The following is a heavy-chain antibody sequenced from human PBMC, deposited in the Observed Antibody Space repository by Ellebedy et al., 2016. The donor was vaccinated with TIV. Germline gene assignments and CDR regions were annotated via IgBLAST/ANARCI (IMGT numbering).Heavy chain of an antibody. Sequence: PGGSLRLSCAASGFTFSSYSMNWVRQAPGKGLEWVSSISSSSSYIYYADSVKGRFTISRDNAKNSLYLQMNSLRAEDTAVYYCARKGCSSTSCYGPLGGMDVWGQGTTVTVSS. CDR3: ARKGCSSTSCYGPLGGMDV. J-gene: IGHJ6*02. CDR2: ISSSSSYI. D-gene: IGHD2-2*01. CDR1: GFTFSSYS. V-gene: IGHV3-21*01.